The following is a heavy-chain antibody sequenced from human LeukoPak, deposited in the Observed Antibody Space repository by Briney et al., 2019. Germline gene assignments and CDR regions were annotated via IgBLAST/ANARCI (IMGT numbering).Heavy chain of an antibody. V-gene: IGHV1-69*04. CDR2: IIPILGIA. CDR3: ARGGGSGSYYNPFDY. J-gene: IGHJ4*02. CDR1: GGTFSSYA. D-gene: IGHD3-10*01. Sequence: GASVKVSCKASGGTFSSYAISWVRQAPGQGLEWMGRIIPILGIANYAQKFQGRVTITADKSTSTAYMELSSLRSDDMAVYYCARGGGSGSYYNPFDYWGQGTLVTVSS.